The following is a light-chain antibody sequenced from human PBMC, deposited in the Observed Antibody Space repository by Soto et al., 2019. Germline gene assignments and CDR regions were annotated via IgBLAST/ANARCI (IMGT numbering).Light chain of an antibody. V-gene: IGLV7-46*01. CDR3: LLSYSGARV. Sequence: QAVVTQEPSLTVSPGGTVTLTCGSSTGAVTSGHYPYWFQQKPGQAPRTLIYHTGNKHSWTPARFSGSLLGGKAALTLSGAQPEDEPDYYCLLSYSGARVFGGGTKLTVL. CDR1: TGAVTSGHY. CDR2: HTG. J-gene: IGLJ2*01.